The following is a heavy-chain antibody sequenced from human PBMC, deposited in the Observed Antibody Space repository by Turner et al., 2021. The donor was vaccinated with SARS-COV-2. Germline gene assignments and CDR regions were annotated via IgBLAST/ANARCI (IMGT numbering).Heavy chain of an antibody. CDR3: AGEVVAATRPYYYGMDV. CDR1: VGSISSSSYY. Sequence: QLQLHDSGPGLVKPSETLSLSCTVSVGSISSSSYYWGWSRQPPGKGLEWVGNSDYSGSTYYNPSLKSRVTISVDTSKNQFSLKLSSVTAADTAVYYCAGEVVAATRPYYYGMDVWGQGTTVTVSS. V-gene: IGHV4-39*02. D-gene: IGHD2-15*01. CDR2: SDYSGST. J-gene: IGHJ6*02.